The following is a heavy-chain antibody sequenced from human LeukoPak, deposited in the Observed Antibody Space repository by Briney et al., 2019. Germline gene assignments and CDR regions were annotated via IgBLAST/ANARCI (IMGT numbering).Heavy chain of an antibody. J-gene: IGHJ4*02. Sequence: GGSLRLSCAGSGFIFGSYWMSWVRQAPGKGLEWVSGISWNSGSIDYADSVKGRFTISRDNAKNSLYLQMNSLRVEDTAFYYCAKDNRRHYTSGPNPDSLHWGQGALVTVSS. D-gene: IGHD6-19*01. CDR3: AKDNRRHYTSGPNPDSLH. CDR1: GFIFGSYW. CDR2: ISWNSGSI. V-gene: IGHV3-9*01.